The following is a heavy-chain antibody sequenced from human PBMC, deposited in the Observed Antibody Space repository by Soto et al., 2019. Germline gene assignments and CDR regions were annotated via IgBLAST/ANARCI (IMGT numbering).Heavy chain of an antibody. V-gene: IGHV1-69*13. CDR3: AREGVAATHYYYYYYGMDV. J-gene: IGHJ6*02. Sequence: SVKVSCKASGGTFSSYAISWVRQAPGQGLEWMGGIIPIFGTANYAQKFQGRVTITADESTSTAYMELSSLRSEDTAVYYCAREGVAATHYYYYYYGMDVWGQGTTVTVSS. D-gene: IGHD2-15*01. CDR1: GGTFSSYA. CDR2: IIPIFGTA.